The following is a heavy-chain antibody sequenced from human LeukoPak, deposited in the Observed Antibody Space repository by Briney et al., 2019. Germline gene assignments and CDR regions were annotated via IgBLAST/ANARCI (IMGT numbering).Heavy chain of an antibody. Sequence: SETLSLTCAVSGYSISSGYYWGWIRQPPGKGLEWIGGIYHSGSTYYNPSLKSRVTISVDTSKNQFSLKLSSVTAADTAVYYCARTGCPSHCSGGRLNWFDPWGQGTLVTVSS. CDR2: IYHSGST. CDR1: GYSISSGYY. CDR3: ARTGCPSHCSGGRLNWFDP. D-gene: IGHD2-15*01. J-gene: IGHJ5*02. V-gene: IGHV4-38-2*01.